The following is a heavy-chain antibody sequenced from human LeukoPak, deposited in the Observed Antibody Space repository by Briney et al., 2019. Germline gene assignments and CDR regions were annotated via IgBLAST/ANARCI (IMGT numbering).Heavy chain of an antibody. Sequence: SETLSLTCSVSDDSITMYYWTWIRQPPGKGLEWIGYIYNSGSTNYNPSLKSRVTISLDTSKNQFSLRLSSVTAADTAVYYCAAVRPGRYYYYMDVWGKGTTVTISS. CDR1: DDSITMYY. CDR3: AAVRPGRYYYYMDV. J-gene: IGHJ6*03. D-gene: IGHD6-6*01. CDR2: IYNSGST. V-gene: IGHV4-59*01.